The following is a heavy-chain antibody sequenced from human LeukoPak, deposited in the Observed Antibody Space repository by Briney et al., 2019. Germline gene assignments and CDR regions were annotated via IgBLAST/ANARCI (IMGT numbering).Heavy chain of an antibody. J-gene: IGHJ4*02. Sequence: PSQTLSLTWTVSGASFSIYYWSWIRQPPGKGLGWVGYIFHSVSTAYNHSLKRRVTILVDTFTNQFSLELTSVTAADTAGYYCARDGLQQLRRHYLDYWGQGALVTVSS. CDR3: ARDGLQQLRRHYLDY. V-gene: IGHV4-59*01. CDR2: IFHSVST. D-gene: IGHD1-1*01. CDR1: GASFSIYY.